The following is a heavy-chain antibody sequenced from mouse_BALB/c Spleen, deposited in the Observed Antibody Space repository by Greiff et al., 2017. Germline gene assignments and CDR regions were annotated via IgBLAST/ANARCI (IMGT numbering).Heavy chain of an antibody. D-gene: IGHD2-4*01. CDR3: ARPFYDSETWFDY. CDR2: ISDGGSYT. Sequence: EVKVVESGGGLVKPGGSLKLSCAASGFTFSDYYMYWVRQTPEKRLEWVATISDGGSYTYYPDNVKGRFTISRDNAKNNLYLQMSSLKSEDTAMYYCARPFYDSETWFDYWGQGTLVTVSA. V-gene: IGHV5-4*02. CDR1: GFTFSDYY. J-gene: IGHJ3*01.